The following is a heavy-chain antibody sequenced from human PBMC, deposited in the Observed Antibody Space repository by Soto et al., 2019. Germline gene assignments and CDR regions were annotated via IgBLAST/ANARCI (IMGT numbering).Heavy chain of an antibody. J-gene: IGHJ4*02. CDR3: GRGRSGELVVFN. D-gene: IGHD3-22*01. Sequence: GASVKVSCKASGYTFTGHYIHWVRHVPGQGREWMGEIGPDRGDTKYAQKFQGRLTMTRDTSITTVYMELSNLGPDDTAVYYCGRGRSGELVVFNWGQGTLVTVSS. V-gene: IGHV1-2*02. CDR1: GYTFTGHY. CDR2: IGPDRGDT.